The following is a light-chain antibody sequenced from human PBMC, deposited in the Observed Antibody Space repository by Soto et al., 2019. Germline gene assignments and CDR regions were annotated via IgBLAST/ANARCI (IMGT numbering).Light chain of an antibody. CDR3: QQYDIWPPYT. CDR1: QSVSNY. CDR2: DAS. Sequence: EIVLTQSPGTLSLSPGERATLSCRASQSVSNYVAWYQQKPGQAPRLLIYDASNRATGVPARFSGSGSGTDFTLTISSLEPEDFAVYYCQQYDIWPPYTFGQGTKVDIK. J-gene: IGKJ2*01. V-gene: IGKV3-11*01.